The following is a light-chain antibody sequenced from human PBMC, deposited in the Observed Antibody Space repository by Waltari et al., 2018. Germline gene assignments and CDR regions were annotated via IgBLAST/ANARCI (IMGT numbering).Light chain of an antibody. V-gene: IGLV4-69*01. CDR1: SGYSSNV. CDR2: VNSDGSH. CDR3: QTGGHGTWV. Sequence: LVLTQSPSASASLGASVKLTCTLSSGYSSNVIAWLQQQPGKGPRYLMKVNSDGSHRKGDDIPDRFSASTSGTECQLTISSLQSEDEADYVCQTGGHGTWVFGGGTKLTVL. J-gene: IGLJ3*02.